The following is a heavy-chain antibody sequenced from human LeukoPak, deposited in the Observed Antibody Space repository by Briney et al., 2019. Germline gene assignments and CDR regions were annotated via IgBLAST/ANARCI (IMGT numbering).Heavy chain of an antibody. J-gene: IGHJ6*02. CDR1: GYTFTSYD. D-gene: IGHD5-18*01. Sequence: ASVKVSCKASGYTFTSYDTNWVRQATGQGLEWMGWMNPNSGNTGYAQKFQGRVTMTRNTSISTAYMELSSLRSEDTAVYYCARGVFGYSYGSYYYYGMDVWGQGTTVTVSS. V-gene: IGHV1-8*01. CDR3: ARGVFGYSYGSYYYYGMDV. CDR2: MNPNSGNT.